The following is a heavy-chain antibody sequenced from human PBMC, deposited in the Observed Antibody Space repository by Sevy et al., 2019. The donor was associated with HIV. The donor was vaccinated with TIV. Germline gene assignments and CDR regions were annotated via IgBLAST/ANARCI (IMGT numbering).Heavy chain of an antibody. Sequence: SETLSLTCTVSGGSISSYYWSWIRQPPGKGLEWIGYIYYSGSTNYNPSLKSRVTISVDTSKNQFSLKLSSVTAADTAVYYWGRVTAMYWFDPWGQGTLVTVSS. CDR2: IYYSGST. J-gene: IGHJ5*02. CDR1: GGSISSYY. CDR3: GRVTAMYWFDP. V-gene: IGHV4-59*01. D-gene: IGHD5-18*01.